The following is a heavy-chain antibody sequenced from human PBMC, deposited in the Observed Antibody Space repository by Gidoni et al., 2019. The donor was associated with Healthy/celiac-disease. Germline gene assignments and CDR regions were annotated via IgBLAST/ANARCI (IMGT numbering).Heavy chain of an antibody. CDR3: ARDQYSGWYSYYYYYMDV. CDR1: GFTFSSYA. Sequence: QVQLVESGGGVVQPGRSLRRSCAASGFTFSSYAMHWVRQAPGKGLEWVAVISYDGSTKYYADSVQGRFTISRDNSKNTLYLQMNSLRAEDTAVYYCARDQYSGWYSYYYYYMDVWGKGTTVTVSS. D-gene: IGHD6-19*01. J-gene: IGHJ6*03. V-gene: IGHV3-30-3*01. CDR2: ISYDGSTK.